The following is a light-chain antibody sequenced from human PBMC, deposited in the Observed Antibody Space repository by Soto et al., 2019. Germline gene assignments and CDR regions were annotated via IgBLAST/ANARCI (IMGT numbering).Light chain of an antibody. CDR2: GAS. J-gene: IGKJ1*01. CDR3: QQYKNGWT. V-gene: IGKV3-20*01. CDR1: QSVSSSY. Sequence: EIVLTQSPGTLSLSPGERATLSCRASQSVSSSYLAWYQQKPGQAPRLLIYGASNRATGIPDRFSGSGSGTDFTLTISRLEPEDFAIYYCQQYKNGWTFGQGTKVEIK.